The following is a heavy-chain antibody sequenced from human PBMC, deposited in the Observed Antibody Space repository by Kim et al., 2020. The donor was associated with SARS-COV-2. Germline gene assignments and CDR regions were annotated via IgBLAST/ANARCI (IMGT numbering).Heavy chain of an antibody. D-gene: IGHD2-21*02. J-gene: IGHJ4*02. CDR3: ARDHRGVTFDY. V-gene: IGHV4-39*07. Sequence: NPSLKSRVTISVDTSKNQFSLKLSSVTAADTAVYYCARDHRGVTFDYWGQGTLVTVSS.